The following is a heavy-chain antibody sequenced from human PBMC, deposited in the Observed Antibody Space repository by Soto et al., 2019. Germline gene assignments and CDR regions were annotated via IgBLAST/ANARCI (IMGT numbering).Heavy chain of an antibody. CDR1: GFTFSSYA. CDR3: EKDRDEVWGSYSYSRFEE. D-gene: IGHD3-16*02. CDR2: ISGSGGST. V-gene: IGHV3-23*01. Sequence: PGCSMRLSCAASGFTFSSYAMSWVRQAPGKGLEWVSAISGSGGSTYYADSVKGRFTISRDNSKNTLYLQMNSLRAEDTAVYYCEKDRDEVWGSYSYSRFEEWGQGTLVTVSS. J-gene: IGHJ4*02.